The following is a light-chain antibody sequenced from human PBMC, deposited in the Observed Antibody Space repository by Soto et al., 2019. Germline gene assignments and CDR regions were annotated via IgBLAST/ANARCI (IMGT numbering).Light chain of an antibody. CDR3: QQLSRYPLT. Sequence: DIQMTQSPSSLSSSVGDIFTITCRASQALSNYLAWYQQKPGKAPDLLIYSASTLQSGVPSRFSGSGSETEFSLTIRALQPEDFATYYCQQLSRYPLTFGGGTKVDIK. CDR1: QALSNY. CDR2: SAS. J-gene: IGKJ4*01. V-gene: IGKV1-9*01.